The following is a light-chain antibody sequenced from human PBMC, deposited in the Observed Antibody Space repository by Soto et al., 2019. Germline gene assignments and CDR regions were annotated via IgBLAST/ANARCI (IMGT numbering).Light chain of an antibody. CDR2: GAS. V-gene: IGKV3-20*01. Sequence: EIVLTQSPGTLSLSPGERATLSSRASQSDSSSYLAWYQQKPGQAPRLLIYGASSRATGIPDRFSGSGSGTDFTLTISRLEAEDFAVYYCQQYGSSPPSFGQGTRLEIK. J-gene: IGKJ5*01. CDR1: QSDSSSY. CDR3: QQYGSSPPS.